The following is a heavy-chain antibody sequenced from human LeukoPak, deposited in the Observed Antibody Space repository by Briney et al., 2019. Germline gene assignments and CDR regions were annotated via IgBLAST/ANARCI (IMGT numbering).Heavy chain of an antibody. Sequence: GFLRLSCAASGFTFSSYAMSWVRQAPGKGLEWVSTISGRGERTYYADSVKGRFTISRDNSKNTLYLQMNSLRAEDTAVYYCAKESGKQQLVRFFDYWGQGTLVTVSS. CDR2: ISGRGERT. D-gene: IGHD6-13*01. V-gene: IGHV3-23*01. CDR3: AKESGKQQLVRFFDY. CDR1: GFTFSSYA. J-gene: IGHJ4*02.